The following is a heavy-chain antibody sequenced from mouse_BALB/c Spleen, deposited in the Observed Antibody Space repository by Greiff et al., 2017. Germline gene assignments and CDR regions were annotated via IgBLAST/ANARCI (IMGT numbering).Heavy chain of an antibody. CDR3: TRGYGNYAWFAY. CDR1: GYTFTSYW. V-gene: IGHV1-69*02. Sequence: VQLQQPGAELVRPGASVKLSCKASGYTFTSYWINWVKQRPGQGLEWIGNIYPSDSYTNYNQKFKDKATLTVDKSSSTAYMQLSSPTSEDSAVYYCTRGYGNYAWFAYWGQGTLVTVSA. J-gene: IGHJ3*01. D-gene: IGHD2-10*02. CDR2: IYPSDSYT.